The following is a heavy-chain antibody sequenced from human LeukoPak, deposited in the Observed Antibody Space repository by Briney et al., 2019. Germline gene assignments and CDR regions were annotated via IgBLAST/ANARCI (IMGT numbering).Heavy chain of an antibody. Sequence: ASVKVSCKASGYTFTGYYMHWVRQAPGQGLEWMGWINPNSGGTNYAQKFQGRVTMTRDTSISTAYMELSRLRSEDMAVYYCARDRGIAASFGFDPWGQGTLVTVSS. CDR1: GYTFTGYY. V-gene: IGHV1-2*02. CDR2: INPNSGGT. D-gene: IGHD6-13*01. CDR3: ARDRGIAASFGFDP. J-gene: IGHJ5*02.